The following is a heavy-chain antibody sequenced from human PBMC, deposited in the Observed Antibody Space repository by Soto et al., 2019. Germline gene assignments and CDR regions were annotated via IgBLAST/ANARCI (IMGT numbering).Heavy chain of an antibody. Sequence: SETLSLTCTVSGGSISSFYWSWIRQPPGKGLEWIGYIYNSGRTNYNPSLKSRVTISVDTSKNQFSLKLSSVTAADTAVYYCAKTIAAAARGFFYYFYMDVWGTGTTVTVSS. CDR1: GGSISSFY. D-gene: IGHD6-13*01. CDR2: IYNSGRT. V-gene: IGHV4-59*08. J-gene: IGHJ6*03. CDR3: AKTIAAAARGFFYYFYMDV.